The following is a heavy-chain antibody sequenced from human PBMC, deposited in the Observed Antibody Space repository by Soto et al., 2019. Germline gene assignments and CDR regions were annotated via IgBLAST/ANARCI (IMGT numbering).Heavy chain of an antibody. Sequence: GGSLRLSCAASGFTFSSYAMHWVRQAPGKGLEWVAVISYDGSNKYYADSVKGRFTISRDNSKNTLYLQMNSLRAEDTAVYYCARDGPGVTMVRAPFDIWGQGTMVTVSS. D-gene: IGHD3-10*01. CDR1: GFTFSSYA. CDR3: ARDGPGVTMVRAPFDI. CDR2: ISYDGSNK. V-gene: IGHV3-30-3*01. J-gene: IGHJ3*02.